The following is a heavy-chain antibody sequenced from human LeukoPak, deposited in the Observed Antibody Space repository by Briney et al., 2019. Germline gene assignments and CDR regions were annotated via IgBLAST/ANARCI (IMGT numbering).Heavy chain of an antibody. D-gene: IGHD3-22*01. CDR3: ARTRKDYYDNSGLFDS. J-gene: IGHJ4*02. V-gene: IGHV3-11*01. CDR2: VSSSGSTM. Sequence: GGSLRLSCAASGFTFCGYYMSWIRQAPGKGLEWVSYVSSSGSTMYYGDSVKGRFTISRDNAKNSLFLQMNSLRAEDTAVYFCARTRKDYYDNSGLFDSWGQGTLVTVSS. CDR1: GFTFCGYY.